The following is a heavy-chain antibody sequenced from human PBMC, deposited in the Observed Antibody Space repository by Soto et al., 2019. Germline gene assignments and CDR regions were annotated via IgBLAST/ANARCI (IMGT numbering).Heavy chain of an antibody. J-gene: IGHJ5*02. CDR2: IYYSGST. CDR1: GGSISSNDFY. V-gene: IGHV4-61*08. CDR3: ARETYGDYVGYFDP. Sequence: SETLSLTCIVSGGSISSNDFYWSWIRQHPGKGLEWIGYIYYSGSTNYNPSLKSRVTISVDTSKNQFSLKLSSVTAADTAVYYCARETYGDYVGYFDPWGQGIQVTVSS. D-gene: IGHD4-17*01.